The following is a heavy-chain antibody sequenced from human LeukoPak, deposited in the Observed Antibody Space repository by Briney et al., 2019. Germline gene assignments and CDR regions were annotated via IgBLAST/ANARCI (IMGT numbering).Heavy chain of an antibody. CDR3: ARDNKDAFDI. CDR2: LSWNGATV. J-gene: IGHJ3*02. V-gene: IGHV3-9*01. CDR1: GFTFDDYA. Sequence: GGSLRLSCAASGFTFDDYAMHWVRQAPGKGLEWVSGLSWNGATVGYADSVKGRFTISRDNAKNSLYLQMNSLRAEDTAVYYCARDNKDAFDIWGQGTMVTVSS.